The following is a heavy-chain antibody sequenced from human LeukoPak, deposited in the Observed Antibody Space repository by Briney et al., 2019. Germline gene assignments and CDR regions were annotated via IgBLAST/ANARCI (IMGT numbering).Heavy chain of an antibody. V-gene: IGHV3-23*01. CDR1: GFTFRSYA. CDR2: ITASGSST. CDR3: AREFGYSGSYFDY. D-gene: IGHD1-26*01. Sequence: PGGSLRLSCAASGFTFRSYAMNWVRQAPGKGLEWVSGITASGSSTYYADSVKGRFTISRDNSKNTLYLQMNSLRAEDTAVYYCAREFGYSGSYFDYWGQGTLVTVSS. J-gene: IGHJ4*02.